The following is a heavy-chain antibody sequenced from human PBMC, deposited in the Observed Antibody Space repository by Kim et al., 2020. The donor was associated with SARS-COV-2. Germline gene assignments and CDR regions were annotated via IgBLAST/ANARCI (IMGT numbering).Heavy chain of an antibody. V-gene: IGHV3-23*01. CDR1: GFTFSTFS. J-gene: IGHJ4*02. CDR2: ISGSGGNT. CDR3: AKRDAYSFDS. D-gene: IGHD4-4*01. Sequence: GGSLRLSCAASGFTFSTFSMNWVRQGPGKGLEWVSIISGSGGNTYYADAVKGRFTISRDNSKNTLYLQMNSLRAEDTAIYYCAKRDAYSFDSWGQGTLVTVSS.